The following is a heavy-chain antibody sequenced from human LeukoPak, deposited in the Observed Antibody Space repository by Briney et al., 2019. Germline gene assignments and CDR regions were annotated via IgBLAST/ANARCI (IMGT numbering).Heavy chain of an antibody. Sequence: GGSLRLSCAASGFPFSNYAMGWVRQAPRKGLEWVSAITASSGGTYYADSVKGRFPISRDNSKNTLYLQINSLRAEDAAIYYCAKIRFYYDSSFDYWYFDLWGRGTLVTVSS. J-gene: IGHJ2*01. V-gene: IGHV3-23*01. CDR1: GFPFSNYA. D-gene: IGHD3-22*01. CDR3: AKIRFYYDSSFDYWYFDL. CDR2: ITASSGGT.